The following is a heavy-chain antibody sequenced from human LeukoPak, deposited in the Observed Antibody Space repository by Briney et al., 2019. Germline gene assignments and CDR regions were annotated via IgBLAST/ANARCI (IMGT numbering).Heavy chain of an antibody. Sequence: RRSLRLSSAASGFTVSSNYISWDRPAPRKGLEWVSVIYSGGSTYYADSVKGRFTISRDNSKNTLYLQMNSLRAEDTAVYYCARGYSGSYYFDYWGQGTLVTVSS. D-gene: IGHD1-26*01. CDR2: IYSGGST. J-gene: IGHJ4*02. CDR1: GFTVSSNY. V-gene: IGHV3-66*01. CDR3: ARGYSGSYYFDY.